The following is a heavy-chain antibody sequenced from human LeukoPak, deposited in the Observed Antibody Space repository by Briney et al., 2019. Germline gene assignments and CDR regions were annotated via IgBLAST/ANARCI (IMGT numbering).Heavy chain of an antibody. D-gene: IGHD3-10*01. V-gene: IGHV4-4*07. J-gene: IGHJ4*02. CDR3: ANYLFGEGTI. Sequence: PSETLSLTCTVSGGSSSSYYWSWIRQPAGKGLEWIGRIYTSGSTNYNPSLKSRATMSVDKSKNQFSLKLSSVTAADTAVYYCANYLFGEGTIWGQGTLVTVSS. CDR2: IYTSGST. CDR1: GGSSSSYY.